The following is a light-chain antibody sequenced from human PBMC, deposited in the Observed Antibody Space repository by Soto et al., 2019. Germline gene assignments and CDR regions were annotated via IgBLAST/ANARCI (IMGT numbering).Light chain of an antibody. CDR3: QQYGSSPLT. CDR2: GAS. CDR1: QSVSSSY. Sequence: EIVLTQSPGTLSLSPGERATLSCRASQSVSSSYLAWYQQKPGQAPRLLIYGASSRATGIPDRFSGSGSGTDFTLTISRMEPEEFPEYYCQQYGSSPLTFGGGTKVEIK. J-gene: IGKJ4*01. V-gene: IGKV3-20*01.